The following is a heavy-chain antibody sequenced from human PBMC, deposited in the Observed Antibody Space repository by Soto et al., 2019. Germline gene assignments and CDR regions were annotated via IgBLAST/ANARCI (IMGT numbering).Heavy chain of an antibody. V-gene: IGHV4-39*01. CDR1: GGSISSSSYY. D-gene: IGHD5-12*01. CDR3: ARHIVGGSGYDYRDYYYYGMDV. CDR2: IYYSGST. Sequence: SETLSLTCTVSGGSISSSSYYWGWIRQPPGKGLEWIGSIYYSGSTYYNPSLKSRVTISVDTSKNQFSLKLSSVTAADTAVYYCARHIVGGSGYDYRDYYYYGMDVWGQGTTVTVSS. J-gene: IGHJ6*02.